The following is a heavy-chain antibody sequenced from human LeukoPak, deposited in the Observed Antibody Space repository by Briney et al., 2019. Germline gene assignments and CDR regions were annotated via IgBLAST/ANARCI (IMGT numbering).Heavy chain of an antibody. J-gene: IGHJ6*02. V-gene: IGHV3-30-3*01. D-gene: IGHD3-22*01. Sequence: GGSLRLSCAASGFTFSSYAMHWVRQAPGKGLEWVAVISYDGSNKYYADSVKGRFTISRDNSKNTLYLQMNSLRAEDTAVYYCARDDPPYYDSSGYYLHYYYYYGMDVWGQGTTVTVSS. CDR1: GFTFSSYA. CDR2: ISYDGSNK. CDR3: ARDDPPYYDSSGYYLHYYYYYGMDV.